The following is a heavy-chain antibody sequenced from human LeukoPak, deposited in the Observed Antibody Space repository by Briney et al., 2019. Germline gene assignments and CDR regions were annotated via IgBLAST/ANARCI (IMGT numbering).Heavy chain of an antibody. CDR1: GGSISSYY. V-gene: IGHV4-59*01. J-gene: IGHJ4*02. CDR3: VREGFGGNPPESFFDY. CDR2: IYYSGST. Sequence: SETLPLTCTVSGGSISSYYWSWIRQPPGRGLEWIGYIYYSGSTNSNPSLKSRVTISVDMSKNQFSLKLNSVTAADTAMYYCVREGFGGNPPESFFDYWGQGILVTVSS. D-gene: IGHD4-23*01.